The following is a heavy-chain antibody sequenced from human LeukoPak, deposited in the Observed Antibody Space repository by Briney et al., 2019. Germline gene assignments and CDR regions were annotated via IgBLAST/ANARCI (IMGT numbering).Heavy chain of an antibody. V-gene: IGHV4-59*01. J-gene: IGHJ6*03. CDR2: IYYSGST. Sequence: SETLSLTWTVYGGSISSYYWSWFRQLPVTGLEWIGYIYYSGSTNYNPSLKSRVTISVDTSKNQFSLKLSSVTAADTAVYYCARVLPNLEWLPHYYMDVWGKGTTVTVSS. D-gene: IGHD3-3*01. CDR1: GGSISSYY. CDR3: ARVLPNLEWLPHYYMDV.